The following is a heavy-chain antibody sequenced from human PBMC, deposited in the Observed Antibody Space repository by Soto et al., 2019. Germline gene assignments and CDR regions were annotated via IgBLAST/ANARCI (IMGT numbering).Heavy chain of an antibody. CDR1: GFTFSSYS. CDR3: ARSSTNGRGAFDI. J-gene: IGHJ3*02. D-gene: IGHD2-2*01. Sequence: GGSLRLSCAASGFTFSSYSMNWVRQAPGEGLEWVSYISSSGSTTYFADSVKGRFTISRDNAQNSLYLQMNSLRAEDTAVYYCARSSTNGRGAFDIWGQGTMVTVSS. CDR2: ISSSGSTT. V-gene: IGHV3-48*01.